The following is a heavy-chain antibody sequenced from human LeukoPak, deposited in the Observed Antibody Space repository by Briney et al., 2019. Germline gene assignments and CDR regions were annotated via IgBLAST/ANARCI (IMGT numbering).Heavy chain of an antibody. J-gene: IGHJ4*02. D-gene: IGHD6-6*01. CDR1: GGSISSYY. CDR3: ARLTYSNSSPFDY. Sequence: PSETLSLTCTVSGGSISSYYWSWIRQPPGKGLEWIGYIYTSGTTNYNPSLKSRVTISVDPSKNQFSLILSSVTAADTAVYYCARLTYSNSSPFDYWGQGTLVTVSS. V-gene: IGHV4-4*09. CDR2: IYTSGTT.